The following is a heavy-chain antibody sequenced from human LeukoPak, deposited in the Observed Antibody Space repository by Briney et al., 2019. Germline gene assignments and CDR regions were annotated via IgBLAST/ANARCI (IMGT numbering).Heavy chain of an antibody. CDR1: GYSFTSYW. V-gene: IGHV5-51*01. D-gene: IGHD3-22*01. CDR3: ASAHSSGYYLSDY. J-gene: IGHJ4*02. Sequence: GESLKISCKGSGYSFTSYWIGWVRQMPGKGLGWLGIIYPGDSDTSYSPSFQGQVTISADKSISTAYLQWSSLKASDTAMYYCASAHSSGYYLSDYWGQGTLVTVSS. CDR2: IYPGDSDT.